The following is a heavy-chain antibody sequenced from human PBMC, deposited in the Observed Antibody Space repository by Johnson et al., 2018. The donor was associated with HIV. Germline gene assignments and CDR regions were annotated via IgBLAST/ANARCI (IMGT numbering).Heavy chain of an antibody. CDR3: TRERFSDILTGYHALDV. Sequence: VQLVESGGGVVRPGGSLRLSCAASGFTFDQYVMTWVRQIPGKGLEWVCGMGWNDGTTGYADSVKGRFTISRDNAKNSLYLQMTSLRAEDTALYYCTRERFSDILTGYHALDVWGQGTMVTVSS. J-gene: IGHJ3*01. CDR2: MGWNDGTT. V-gene: IGHV3-20*04. CDR1: GFTFDQYV. D-gene: IGHD3-9*01.